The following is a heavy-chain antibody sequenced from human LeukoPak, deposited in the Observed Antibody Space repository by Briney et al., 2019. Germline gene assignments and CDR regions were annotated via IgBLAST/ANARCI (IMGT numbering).Heavy chain of an antibody. CDR3: ARALRGRDGYKNPGR. Sequence: GRSLRLSCAASGFTFSSYAMHWVRQAPGKGLEWVAVISYDGSNKYYADSVKGRFTISRDNSKNTLYLQMNSLRAEDTAVYYCARALRGRDGYKNPGRWGQGTLVTVSS. D-gene: IGHD5-24*01. CDR1: GFTFSSYA. J-gene: IGHJ4*02. V-gene: IGHV3-30-3*01. CDR2: ISYDGSNK.